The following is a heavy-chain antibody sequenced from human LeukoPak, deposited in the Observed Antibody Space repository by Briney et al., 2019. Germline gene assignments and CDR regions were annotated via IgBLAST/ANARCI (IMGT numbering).Heavy chain of an antibody. D-gene: IGHD3-10*01. Sequence: PGGSLRLSCAASGFTFSSYWMSWVRQAPGKGLEWVANIKRDGADKYYMDSVKGRFTISRDNAKNFLYLQMNSLRAEDTAVYYCATETHGSGRGACFDHWGQGTLVTVSS. CDR2: IKRDGADK. CDR3: ATETHGSGRGACFDH. J-gene: IGHJ4*02. CDR1: GFTFSSYW. V-gene: IGHV3-7*03.